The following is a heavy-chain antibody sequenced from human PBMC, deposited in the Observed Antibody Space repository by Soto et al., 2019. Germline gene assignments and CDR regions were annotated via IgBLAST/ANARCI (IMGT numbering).Heavy chain of an antibody. V-gene: IGHV4-59*08. CDR2: IYYSGST. Sequence: PSETLSLTCTVSGGSISSYYWSWIRQPPGKGLEWIGYIYYSGSTNYNPSLKSRDTVSVDTSKNQFSLKLSSVTAADTAVYYCARRKYNSSSARFDPWGQGTLVTVSS. J-gene: IGHJ5*02. D-gene: IGHD6-6*01. CDR1: GGSISSYY. CDR3: ARRKYNSSSARFDP.